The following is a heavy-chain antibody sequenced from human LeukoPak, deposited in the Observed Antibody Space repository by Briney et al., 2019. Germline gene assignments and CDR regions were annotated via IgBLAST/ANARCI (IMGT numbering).Heavy chain of an antibody. D-gene: IGHD2-15*01. CDR1: GFTVSSNY. CDR3: ARYCSGGSCYLH. J-gene: IGHJ4*02. V-gene: IGHV3-66*02. Sequence: GGSLRLSCAASGFTVSSNYMSWVRQAPGKGLEWVSVIYSGGSTYYAASVKGRFTISRDNSKNTLYLQMNSLRAEDTAVYYCARYCSGGSCYLHWGQGTLVTVSS. CDR2: IYSGGST.